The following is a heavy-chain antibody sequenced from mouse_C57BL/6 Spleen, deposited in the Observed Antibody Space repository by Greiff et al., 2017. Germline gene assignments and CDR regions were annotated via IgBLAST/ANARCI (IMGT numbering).Heavy chain of an antibody. CDR1: GFTFSDYY. CDR2: INYDGSST. J-gene: IGHJ4*01. V-gene: IGHV5-16*01. D-gene: IGHD1-1*01. CDR3: ARGGFTTVVATDAMDY. Sequence: EVKVVESEGGLVQPGSSMKLSCTASGFTFSDYYMAWVRQVPEKGLEWVANINYDGSSTYYLDSLKSRFIISRDNAKNILYLQMSSLKSEDTATYYCARGGFTTVVATDAMDYWGQGTSVTVSS.